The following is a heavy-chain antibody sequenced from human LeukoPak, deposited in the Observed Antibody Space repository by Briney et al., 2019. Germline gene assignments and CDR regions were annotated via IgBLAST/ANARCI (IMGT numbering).Heavy chain of an antibody. CDR1: GYTFTGYY. Sequence: GASVKVSCKASGYTFTGYYMHWVRQAPGQGLEWMGWINPNSGGTNYAQKFQGRVTMTRDTSISTAYMELSRLRSDDTAVYYCARGIAARPPFGFDYWGQGALVTVSS. D-gene: IGHD6-6*01. J-gene: IGHJ4*02. CDR3: ARGIAARPPFGFDY. V-gene: IGHV1-2*02. CDR2: INPNSGGT.